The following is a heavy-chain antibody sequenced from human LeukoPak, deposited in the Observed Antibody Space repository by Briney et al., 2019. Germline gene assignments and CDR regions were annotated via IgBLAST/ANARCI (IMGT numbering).Heavy chain of an antibody. V-gene: IGHV4-59*01. D-gene: IGHD3-16*01. CDR1: GGSIXGXX. CDR3: ARDQGLFDY. J-gene: IGHJ4*02. CDR2: IDFSGST. Sequence: PSETXXLXXXXXGGSIXGXXXSWIRQXPGXGLEWIAYIDFSGSTNYNPSLKGRVTISVDTSKNQFSLKVTSVTAADTAVYYCARDQGLFDYWGQGNLVTVSS.